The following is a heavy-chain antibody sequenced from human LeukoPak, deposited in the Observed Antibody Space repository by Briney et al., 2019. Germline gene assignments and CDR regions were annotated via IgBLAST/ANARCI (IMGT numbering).Heavy chain of an antibody. CDR2: IYSGGST. CDR1: GFTVSRNY. V-gene: IGHV3-66*01. Sequence: PGGSLRLSCAASGFTVSRNYMSWVRQAPGKGLEWVSVIYSGGSTYYADSVKGRFTISRDNSKNTLYLQMNSLRAEDTAVYYCARVLTMVRGVIILAYYFDYWGQGTLVTVSS. CDR3: ARVLTMVRGVIILAYYFDY. D-gene: IGHD3-10*01. J-gene: IGHJ4*02.